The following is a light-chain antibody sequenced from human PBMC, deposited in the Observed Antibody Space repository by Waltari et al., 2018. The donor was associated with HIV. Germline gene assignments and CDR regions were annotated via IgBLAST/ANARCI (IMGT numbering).Light chain of an antibody. Sequence: QAVLTQTPSASASPGQKITISCSGSDSNVGSHYVSWYHQFPGSAPKLLLYKNNQRSSGVPDRFSGSKSGTSASLTISGLRSEDEGTYFCGAWDDNLRGLFGAGTKLTVL. CDR3: GAWDDNLRGL. CDR2: KNN. J-gene: IGLJ2*01. CDR1: DSNVGSHY. V-gene: IGLV1-47*01.